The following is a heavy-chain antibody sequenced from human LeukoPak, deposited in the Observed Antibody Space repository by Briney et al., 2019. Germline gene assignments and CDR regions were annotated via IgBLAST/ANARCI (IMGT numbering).Heavy chain of an antibody. Sequence: GGSLRLSCAASGFTFRSYEMNWIRQAPGKGLGWVAYISSSGKTKHHADSVKGRFTISRDNAKNSLYLQMNSLRAEDTAVYYCARVEGNIATTTEGYFDYWGQGTLVTVSS. CDR1: GFTFRSYE. V-gene: IGHV3-48*03. CDR3: ARVEGNIATTTEGYFDY. D-gene: IGHD5-12*01. CDR2: ISSSGKTK. J-gene: IGHJ4*02.